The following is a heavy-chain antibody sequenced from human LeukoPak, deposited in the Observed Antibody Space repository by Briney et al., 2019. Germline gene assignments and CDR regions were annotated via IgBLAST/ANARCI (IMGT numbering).Heavy chain of an antibody. CDR1: GGTFSSYA. Sequence: ASVKVSCKASGGTFSSYAISWVRQAPGQGLGWMGGIIPIFGTANYAQKFQGRVTITADESTSTAYMELSSLRSEDTAVYYCARGGYDFWSGYYTLHRPNYYYGMDVWGQGTTVTVSS. CDR3: ARGGYDFWSGYYTLHRPNYYYGMDV. V-gene: IGHV1-69*13. J-gene: IGHJ6*02. CDR2: IIPIFGTA. D-gene: IGHD3-3*01.